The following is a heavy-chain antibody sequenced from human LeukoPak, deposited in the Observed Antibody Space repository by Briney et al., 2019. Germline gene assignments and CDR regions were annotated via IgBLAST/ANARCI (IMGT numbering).Heavy chain of an antibody. CDR2: IFSDGRT. CDR1: GFTVRSNY. J-gene: IGHJ3*02. CDR3: ATSDWRDGLVGAFDN. Sequence: GGSLRLSCAASGFTVRSNYMSWVRQAPGKGLECVSLIFSDGRTSYADSVKGRFTISRDLTKNTLYLQMNSLRVEDTAVYHCATSDWRDGLVGAFDNWGQGTKVTVSS. D-gene: IGHD2-21*01. V-gene: IGHV3-53*01.